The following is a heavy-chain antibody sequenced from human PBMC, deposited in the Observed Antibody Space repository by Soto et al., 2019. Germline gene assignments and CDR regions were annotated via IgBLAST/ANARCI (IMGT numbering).Heavy chain of an antibody. Sequence: QITLKESGPTLVKPTQTLTLTCTFSGFSLSTTGVGVGWIRQPPGKALEWLALMYWADYKRYSPSLKSRLTITKDHAKTQVVLTMTIMDPVDTATYYCAHRQGSIVVNGDNWFDPWGQGTLVTVSS. CDR2: MYWADYK. CDR1: GFSLSTTGVG. D-gene: IGHD1-26*01. J-gene: IGHJ5*02. CDR3: AHRQGSIVVNGDNWFDP. V-gene: IGHV2-5*02.